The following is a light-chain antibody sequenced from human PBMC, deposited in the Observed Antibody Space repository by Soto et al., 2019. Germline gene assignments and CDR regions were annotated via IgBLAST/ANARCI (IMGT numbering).Light chain of an antibody. CDR2: EVS. CDR1: SSDVGGYNY. CDR3: SSYTSSSTPYV. J-gene: IGLJ1*01. Sequence: QSALTQPASVSGSPGQSITISCTGTSSDVGGYNYVSWYQQHPGKAPKLMIYEVSNRPSGGSNRFSGSKSGNTASLTISGLQAEDEADYYCSSYTSSSTPYVFGPGTKLTVL. V-gene: IGLV2-14*01.